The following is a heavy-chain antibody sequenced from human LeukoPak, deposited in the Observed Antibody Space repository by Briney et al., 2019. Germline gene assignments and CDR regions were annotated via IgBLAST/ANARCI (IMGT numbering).Heavy chain of an antibody. CDR3: ARGMEVGATAAFDI. V-gene: IGHV4-39*07. J-gene: IGHJ3*02. CDR2: IYYSGST. CDR1: GGSISSSSYY. D-gene: IGHD1-26*01. Sequence: PSETLSLTCTVSGGSISSSSYYWGWIRQPPGKGLEWIGSIYYSGSTYYNPSLKSRVTISVDTSKNQFSLKLSSVTAADTAVYYCARGMEVGATAAFDIWGQGTMVTVSS.